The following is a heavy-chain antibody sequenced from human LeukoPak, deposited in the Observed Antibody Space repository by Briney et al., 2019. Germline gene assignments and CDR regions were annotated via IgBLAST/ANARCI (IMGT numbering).Heavy chain of an antibody. Sequence: ASVKVSCKASGYTFTSYYMHWVRQAPGQGLEWMGIINPSGGSTSYAQKFQGRVTMTRDTSTSTVYMGLSSLRSEDTAVYYCARETGVTYYYDSSGAFDIWGQGTMVTVSS. D-gene: IGHD3-22*01. V-gene: IGHV1-46*01. J-gene: IGHJ3*02. CDR2: INPSGGST. CDR3: ARETGVTYYYDSSGAFDI. CDR1: GYTFTSYY.